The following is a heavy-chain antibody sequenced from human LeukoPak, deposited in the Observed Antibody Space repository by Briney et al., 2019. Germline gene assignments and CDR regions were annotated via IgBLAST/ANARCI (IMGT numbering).Heavy chain of an antibody. CDR2: IYTSGST. V-gene: IGHV4-4*07. CDR1: GGSISSYY. D-gene: IGHD3-9*01. J-gene: IGHJ4*02. Sequence: SETLSLTCTVSGGSISSYYWSWIRQPAGKGLEWIGRIYTSGSTNYNPSLKSRVTMSVDTSKNQFSLKLSSVTAADTAVYYCASVYDILTRYYHYFDYWGQGTLVTVSP. CDR3: ASVYDILTRYYHYFDY.